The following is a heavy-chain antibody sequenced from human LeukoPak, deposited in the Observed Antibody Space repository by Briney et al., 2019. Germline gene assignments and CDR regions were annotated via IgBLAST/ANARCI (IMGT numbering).Heavy chain of an antibody. D-gene: IGHD2-2*01. CDR2: INHSGST. J-gene: IGHJ3*02. CDR1: GGSFSGYY. Sequence: SETLSLTCAVYGGSFSGYYWSWIRQPPGKGLESIGEINHSGSTNYNPSLKSRVTISVVTSKNQFSLKLSSVTAADTAVYYCARGGPGRYCSSTSCSRAFDIWGQVTMVTVSS. CDR3: ARGGPGRYCSSTSCSRAFDI. V-gene: IGHV4-34*01.